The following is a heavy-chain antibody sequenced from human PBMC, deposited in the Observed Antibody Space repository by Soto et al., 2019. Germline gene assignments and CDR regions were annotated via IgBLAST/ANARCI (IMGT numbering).Heavy chain of an antibody. J-gene: IGHJ4*02. CDR2: MSFDATDA. D-gene: IGHD4-17*01. V-gene: IGHV3-30*02. CDR3: AKDRMTSVHTLDY. Sequence: GGSLSLSCAASGFTFSSYGMHWVRQAPGKGLEWVALMSFDATDAYYADSVKGRFTISRDNSKNTLYLQINSLRGEDTAVYYCAKDRMTSVHTLDYWGRGTLVTVSS. CDR1: GFTFSSYG.